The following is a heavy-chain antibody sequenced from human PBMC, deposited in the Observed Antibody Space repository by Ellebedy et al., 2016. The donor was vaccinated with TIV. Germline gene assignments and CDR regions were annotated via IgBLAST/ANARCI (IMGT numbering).Heavy chain of an antibody. J-gene: IGHJ6*02. CDR2: IFSNDEK. CDR3: ARMPAGWLPWAEDYYGMDV. D-gene: IGHD3-22*01. Sequence: SGPTLVXPTETLTLTCTVSGFSLSNARMGVSWIRQPPGKALEWLAHIFSNDEKSYSTSLKSRLTISKDTSKSQVVLTMTNMDPVDTATYYCARMPAGWLPWAEDYYGMDVWGQGTTVTVSS. V-gene: IGHV2-26*01. CDR1: GFSLSNARMG.